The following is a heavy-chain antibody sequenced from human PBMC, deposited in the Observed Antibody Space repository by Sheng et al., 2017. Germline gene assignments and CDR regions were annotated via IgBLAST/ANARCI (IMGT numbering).Heavy chain of an antibody. CDR2: IKQDESEK. J-gene: IGHJ4*02. Sequence: VQLVESGGGVVQPGWSLRLSCAATGFTFRSYWMTWVRQAPGKGLQWVANIKQDESEKYYVDSVKGRFTISRDNAKNSLYLQMNSLRADDTAIYYCARAWAQVGTAVPPLDHWGQETLVTVSS. D-gene: IGHD6-13*01. CDR3: ARAWAQVGTAVPPLDH. CDR1: GFTFRSYW. V-gene: IGHV3-7*03.